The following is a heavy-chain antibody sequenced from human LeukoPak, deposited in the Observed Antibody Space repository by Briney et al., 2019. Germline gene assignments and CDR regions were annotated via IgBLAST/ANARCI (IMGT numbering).Heavy chain of an antibody. J-gene: IGHJ4*02. CDR2: IYYTGTA. D-gene: IGHD3-22*01. Sequence: SETLSLTCSVSRGSISRTSYSWGWIRQPPGKGLEWIGNIYYTGTAYHNPSLKSRVTISLDTSKSHFSLNLSSVTAADTAIYYCARLRFYYDSSGYNYFDYWGPGTLITVSP. CDR3: ARLRFYYDSSGYNYFDY. V-gene: IGHV4-39*07. CDR1: RGSISRTSYS.